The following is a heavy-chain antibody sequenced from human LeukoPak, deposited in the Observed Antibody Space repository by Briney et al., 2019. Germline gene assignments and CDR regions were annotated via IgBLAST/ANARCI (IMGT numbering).Heavy chain of an antibody. CDR2: IYYSGST. CDR3: AXXXXXYYYGSGSYYIDY. CDR1: GVSISNYY. J-gene: IGHJ4*02. D-gene: IGHD3-10*01. Sequence: SETLSLTCTVSGVSISNYYWSWIRRPPGKGLEWIGYIYYSGSTYYNPSLKSRVTISVDTSKNQFSLKLSSVTAADTAVYYCAXXXXXYYYGSGSYYIDYWGQGTLVTVSS. V-gene: IGHV4-59*04.